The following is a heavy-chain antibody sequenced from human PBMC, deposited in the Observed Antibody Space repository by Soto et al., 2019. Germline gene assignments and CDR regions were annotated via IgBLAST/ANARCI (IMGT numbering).Heavy chain of an antibody. Sequence: GGSLRVSSTAAGCKFSNAGGSWVRQATGKGLEWVGRIRTKANNDATAYAASVKGRFTISRDDSNNTAYLQMNSLKAEDTAVYYCTRQSSGYCSSTSCYSTFDPWGQGTLVTVSS. D-gene: IGHD2-2*01. CDR1: GCKFSNAG. J-gene: IGHJ5*02. CDR3: TRQSSGYCSSTSCYSTFDP. V-gene: IGHV3-73*01. CDR2: IRTKANNDAT.